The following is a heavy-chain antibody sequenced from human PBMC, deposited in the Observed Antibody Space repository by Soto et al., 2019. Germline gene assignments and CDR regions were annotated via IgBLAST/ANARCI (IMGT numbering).Heavy chain of an antibody. J-gene: IGHJ6*02. CDR2: IYYSGNT. V-gene: IGHV4-31*03. Sequence: SETLSLTCTVSGGSIRGGGYYWIWVRQNPTRGLEWIGNIYYSGNTYYNPSLKSRLTISVDTSKNHFSLNLSSVTAADTAVYYCARDRLMATAGTGRHYCDLDVWGQVTTVTVS. CDR1: GGSIRGGGYY. D-gene: IGHD1-1*01. CDR3: ARDRLMATAGTGRHYCDLDV.